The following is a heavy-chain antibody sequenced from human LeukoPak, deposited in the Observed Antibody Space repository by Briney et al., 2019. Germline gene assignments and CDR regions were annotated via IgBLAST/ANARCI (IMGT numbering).Heavy chain of an antibody. D-gene: IGHD6-19*01. J-gene: IGHJ4*02. CDR3: ASGGGWVFFN. Sequence: GGSLRLSCAASGFTFSSYWMSWVRQAPGKGLEWVANIKQDGSEKYYVDPVKGRFTISRDNARNSQFLQMNSLRTEDTAVYYCASGGGWVFFNWGQGTLVTVSS. CDR2: IKQDGSEK. V-gene: IGHV3-7*01. CDR1: GFTFSSYW.